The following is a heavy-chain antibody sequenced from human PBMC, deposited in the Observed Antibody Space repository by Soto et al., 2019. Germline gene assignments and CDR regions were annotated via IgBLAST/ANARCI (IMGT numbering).Heavy chain of an antibody. CDR2: ISAYNGNT. CDR3: ARRGYSYGQYNWFDP. CDR1: GYTFTSYG. D-gene: IGHD5-18*01. J-gene: IGHJ5*02. V-gene: IGHV1-18*01. Sequence: ASVKVSCKASGYTFTSYGISWVRQAPGQGLEWMGWISAYNGNTNYAQKLQGRVTMTTDTSTSTAYMELRSLRSDDTAVYYCARRGYSYGQYNWFDPWGQGTLVTVS.